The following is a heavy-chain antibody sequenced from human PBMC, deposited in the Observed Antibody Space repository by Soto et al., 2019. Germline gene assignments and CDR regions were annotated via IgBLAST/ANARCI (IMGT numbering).Heavy chain of an antibody. D-gene: IGHD6-19*01. CDR1: GGSISSSSYY. Sequence: QLQLQESGPGLVKPSETLSLTCTVSGGSISSSSYYWGWIRQPPGKGLEGIGSIYYSGSTYYNPSLKSRVTISVYTSKDQFSLKLSSVTAADTAVYYCASRIAVAGTTPIAFDICGQGKMVTV. V-gene: IGHV4-39*01. CDR2: IYYSGST. CDR3: ASRIAVAGTTPIAFDI. J-gene: IGHJ3*02.